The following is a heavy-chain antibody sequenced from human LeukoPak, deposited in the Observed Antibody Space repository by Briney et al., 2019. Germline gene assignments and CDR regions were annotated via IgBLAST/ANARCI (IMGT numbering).Heavy chain of an antibody. V-gene: IGHV4-59*01. D-gene: IGHD3-16*01. J-gene: IGHJ4*02. CDR2: IYYSGTT. CDR1: GDSISSYY. Sequence: AETLFMTSTVSGDSISSYYWSWIRQPPGKGLEYIGYIYYSGTTKYNPSLTSRVTISKDTSKNQFSLNLTSVTAADTAVYYCASHYYETGYFDYWGQGIMVTVSS. CDR3: ASHYYETGYFDY.